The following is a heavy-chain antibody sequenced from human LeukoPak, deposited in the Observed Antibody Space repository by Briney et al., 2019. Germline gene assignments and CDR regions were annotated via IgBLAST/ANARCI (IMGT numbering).Heavy chain of an antibody. V-gene: IGHV1-2*02. CDR1: GYTFSDSY. CDR3: ARAGGRSRFDP. CDR2: MNPKSGGT. D-gene: IGHD1-26*01. J-gene: IGHJ5*02. Sequence: ASVKVSCKASGYTFSDSYIHWVRQAPGQGLEWMGSMNPKSGGTKYAQKFQGRVSMTRDTSISTAYMELASLTSDDTAVYYCARAGGRSRFDPLGQGTLVTVSS.